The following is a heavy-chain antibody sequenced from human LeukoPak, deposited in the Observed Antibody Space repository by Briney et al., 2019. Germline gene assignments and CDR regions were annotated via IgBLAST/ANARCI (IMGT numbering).Heavy chain of an antibody. CDR3: ARGDYGDFRVFYTLFDY. CDR1: GYTFTNYW. J-gene: IGHJ4*02. D-gene: IGHD4-17*01. V-gene: IGHV5-51*01. Sequence: GESLKISCKGFGYTFTNYWIGWVRQMPGKGLEWMGMMYPGDSDTRYSPSFQGQVTISAGKSISTAYLQWSSLKASDTAMYYCARGDYGDFRVFYTLFDYWGQGTLVTVSS. CDR2: MYPGDSDT.